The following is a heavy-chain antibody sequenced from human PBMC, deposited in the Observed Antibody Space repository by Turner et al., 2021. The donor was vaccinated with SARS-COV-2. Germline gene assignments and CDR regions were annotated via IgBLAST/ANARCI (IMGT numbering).Heavy chain of an antibody. J-gene: IGHJ4*02. CDR3: AKGRVAVSYYFDY. CDR2: VSWNSDSI. D-gene: IGHD6-19*01. CDR1: GFTFDDYA. Sequence: EVQLVESGGGLVQPGRSLRLPCAASGFTFDDYAMHWVRQAPGKGLGWVSGVSWNSDSIGYADSVKGRFTISRDNAKNSLYLQMHTLRAEDTALYYCAKGRVAVSYYFDYWGQGTLVTVSS. V-gene: IGHV3-9*01.